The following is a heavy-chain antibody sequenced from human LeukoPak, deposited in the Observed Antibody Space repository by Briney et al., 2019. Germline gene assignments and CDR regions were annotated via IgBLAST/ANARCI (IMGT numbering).Heavy chain of an antibody. V-gene: IGHV1-2*02. CDR2: INPNSGGT. D-gene: IGHD1-26*01. CDR1: GSTFTGYY. J-gene: IGHJ3*02. CDR3: ASGSIVGATSDAFDI. Sequence: WASVKVSCKASGSTFTGYYMHWVRQAPGQGLERMGWINPNSGGTNYAQKFQGRVTMTRDTSISTAYMELSRLRSDDTAVYYCASGSIVGATSDAFDIWGQGTMVTVSS.